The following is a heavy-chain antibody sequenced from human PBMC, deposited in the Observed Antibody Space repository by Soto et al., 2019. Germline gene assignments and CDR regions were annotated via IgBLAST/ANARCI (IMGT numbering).Heavy chain of an antibody. CDR3: ASDGRITGAFDY. V-gene: IGHV3-74*01. Sequence: GSLRLSCAASGFTFSSYWMHWVRQAPGKGLVWVSRINSDGSSTSYADSVKGRFTISRDNAKNTLYLQMNSLRAEDTAVYYCASDGRITGAFDYWGQGTLVTVSS. J-gene: IGHJ4*02. CDR1: GFTFSSYW. CDR2: INSDGSST. D-gene: IGHD1-20*01.